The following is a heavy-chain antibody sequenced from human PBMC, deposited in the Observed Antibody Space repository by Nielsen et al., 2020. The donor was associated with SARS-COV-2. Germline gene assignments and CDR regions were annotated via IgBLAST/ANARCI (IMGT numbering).Heavy chain of an antibody. J-gene: IGHJ6*03. CDR3: ARDRSYGDFHYYYYMDV. D-gene: IGHD4-17*01. CDR1: GFTFSSYW. CDR2: IKQDGSEK. Sequence: GGSLRLSCAASGFTFSSYWMSWVRQAPGKGLEWVANIKQDGSEKYYVDSVKGRFTISRDNAKNSLYLQMNSLRAEDTAVYYCARDRSYGDFHYYYYMDVWGKGTTVTVSS. V-gene: IGHV3-7*03.